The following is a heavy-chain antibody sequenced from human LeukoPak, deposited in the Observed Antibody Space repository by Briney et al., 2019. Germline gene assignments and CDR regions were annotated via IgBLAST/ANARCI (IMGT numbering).Heavy chain of an antibody. CDR3: ARDARGGWYVRLSGYFDY. CDR1: GGSISSSSDY. V-gene: IGHV4-39*07. J-gene: IGHJ4*02. Sequence: PSETLSLTCTVSGGSISSSSDYWGWIRQPPGKGLEWIGSIYHSGSTYYNPSLKSRVTISVDTSKNQFSLKLSSVTAADTAVYYCARDARGGWYVRLSGYFDYWGQGTLVTVSS. CDR2: IYHSGST. D-gene: IGHD6-19*01.